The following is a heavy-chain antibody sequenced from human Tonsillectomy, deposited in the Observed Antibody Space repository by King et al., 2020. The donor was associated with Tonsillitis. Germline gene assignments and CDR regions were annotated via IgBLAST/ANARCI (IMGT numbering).Heavy chain of an antibody. CDR1: GGSISNYY. CDR2: ISYSGST. V-gene: IGHV4-59*01. J-gene: IGHJ4*02. D-gene: IGHD3-22*01. Sequence: VQLQESGPGLVKPSETLSLTCTVSGGSISNYYWSWIRQPPGKGLELIGYISYSGSTNYNPSLKSRVTISADTSKNQFSLNLSSVTGADTAVYYCARLGSMIVVGERYFDYWGQGTLVTVSS. CDR3: ARLGSMIVVGERYFDY.